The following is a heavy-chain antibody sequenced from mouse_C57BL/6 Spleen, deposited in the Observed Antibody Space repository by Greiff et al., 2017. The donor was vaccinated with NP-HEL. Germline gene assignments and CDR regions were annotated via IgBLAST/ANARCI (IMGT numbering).Heavy chain of an antibody. J-gene: IGHJ4*01. Sequence: QVQLQQSGPELVKPGASVKISCKASGYAFSSSWMNWVKQRPGKGLEWIGQIYPGDGDTNYNGKFKGKATLTADKSSSTAYMQLSSLTSEDSAVYFCARSISIYYDYDGYAMDYWGQGTSVTVSS. CDR3: ARSISIYYDYDGYAMDY. CDR1: GYAFSSSW. V-gene: IGHV1-82*01. CDR2: IYPGDGDT. D-gene: IGHD2-4*01.